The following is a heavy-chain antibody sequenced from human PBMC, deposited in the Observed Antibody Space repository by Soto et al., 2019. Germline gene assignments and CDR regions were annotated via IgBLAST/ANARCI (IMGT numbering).Heavy chain of an antibody. D-gene: IGHD6-25*01. V-gene: IGHV4-34*01. CDR1: GGSFTGYY. CDR2: INNLGST. Sequence: SETLSLTCAVSGGSFTGYYWAWIRQVPGGGLEWLGEINNLGSTHHNPSLMNRVTLSADTSRSQFSLEITSLTAVDTAVYYCARPGVAAAGNFDSWGPGTLATVSS. J-gene: IGHJ4*02. CDR3: ARPGVAAAGNFDS.